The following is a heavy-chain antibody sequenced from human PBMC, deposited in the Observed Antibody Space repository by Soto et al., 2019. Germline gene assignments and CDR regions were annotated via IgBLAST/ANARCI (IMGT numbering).Heavy chain of an antibody. V-gene: IGHV4-61*01. CDR1: GGSVSSGSYY. CDR3: ARIRGAYCSSTSCPKRYSSSWPDYFDY. Sequence: PSETLSLTCTVSGGSVSSGSYYWSWIRQPPGKGLEWIGYIYYSGSTNYNPSLKSRVTISVDTSKNQFSLKLSSVTAADTAVYYCARIRGAYCSSTSCPKRYSSSWPDYFDYWGQGTLVTVSS. J-gene: IGHJ4*02. CDR2: IYYSGST. D-gene: IGHD2-2*01.